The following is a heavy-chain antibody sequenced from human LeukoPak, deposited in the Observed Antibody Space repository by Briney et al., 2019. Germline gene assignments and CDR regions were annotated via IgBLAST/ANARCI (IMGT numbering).Heavy chain of an antibody. CDR1: GFTVSSNY. V-gene: IGHV3-53*01. J-gene: IGHJ4*02. Sequence: GGSLRLSCAASGFTVSSNYMSWVRQAPGKGLEWVSVIYSGGSPYYTDSVKGRFTISRDNSKNTLYLQMNSLRAEDTAVYYCASGLNKAAGEEVRDYWGQGTLVTVSS. D-gene: IGHD6-13*01. CDR3: ASGLNKAAGEEVRDY. CDR2: IYSGGSP.